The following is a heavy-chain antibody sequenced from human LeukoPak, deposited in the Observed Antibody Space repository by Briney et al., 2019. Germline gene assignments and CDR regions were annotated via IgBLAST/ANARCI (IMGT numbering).Heavy chain of an antibody. D-gene: IGHD3-22*01. Sequence: PGGSLRLSCAASGFTFSSYWMSWVRQAPRKGLERVANIKQDGSEKYYVDSVKGRFTISRDNAKNSLYPQMNSLRAEDTAVYYCARVNYYDSSGYYRPYDAFDIWGQGTMVTVSS. J-gene: IGHJ3*02. V-gene: IGHV3-7*01. CDR2: IKQDGSEK. CDR3: ARVNYYDSSGYYRPYDAFDI. CDR1: GFTFSSYW.